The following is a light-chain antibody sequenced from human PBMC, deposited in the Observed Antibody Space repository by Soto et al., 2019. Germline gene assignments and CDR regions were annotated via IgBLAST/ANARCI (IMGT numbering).Light chain of an antibody. J-gene: IGKJ4*01. V-gene: IGKV3-11*01. CDR2: DAS. CDR1: LSSSIY. Sequence: IVVPPAPVTVSLWQGERVTRTARASLSSSIYLGWYQQDPGQGPRLLIYDASSRATAIPARYSGSGSGTDFTLTISSREPEDVAVDYCQQRANCPSTFGGGTKVEIK. CDR3: QQRANCPST.